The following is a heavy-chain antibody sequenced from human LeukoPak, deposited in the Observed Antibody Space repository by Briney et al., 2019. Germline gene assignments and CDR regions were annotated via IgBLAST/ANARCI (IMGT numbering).Heavy chain of an antibody. V-gene: IGHV3-30*02. CDR2: IRYDGSNK. CDR1: GFTFSSYG. D-gene: IGHD4-11*01. CDR3: AKGEYSNSFDY. Sequence: PGGSLRLSCAASGFTFSSYGMHWVRQAPGKGLEWVSFIRYDGSNKFYADSVKGRFTISRDNSKNTLYLQTNSLRTGDTAVYYCAKGEYSNSFDYWGQGTLVTVSS. J-gene: IGHJ4*02.